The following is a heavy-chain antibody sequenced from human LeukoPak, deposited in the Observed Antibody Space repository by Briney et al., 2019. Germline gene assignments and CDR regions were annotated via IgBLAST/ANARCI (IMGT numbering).Heavy chain of an antibody. CDR1: GGSFNTYY. CDR3: ARGLELDFWSGNYSDGFDI. Sequence: SSETLSLTCAVYGGSFNTYYGSWIRQPPGKGLEWIGEINHSGSAIYNPSLKSRVTISLDTSKNQFSLKMTSMTAADTAVYYCARGLELDFWSGNYSDGFDIWGQGTTVTVSS. V-gene: IGHV4-34*01. CDR2: INHSGSA. D-gene: IGHD3-3*01. J-gene: IGHJ3*02.